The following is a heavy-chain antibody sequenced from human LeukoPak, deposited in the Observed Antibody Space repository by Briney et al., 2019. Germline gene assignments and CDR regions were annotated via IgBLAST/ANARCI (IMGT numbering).Heavy chain of an antibody. Sequence: GGSLRLSCAASGFTFSSNAMSWVRQAPGKGLEWVSAISGSGGSTYYADSVKGRFTISRDNSKNTLYLQMNSLRAEDTAVYYCAKLGYYDILTGGSDWFDPWGQGTLVTVSS. CDR3: AKLGYYDILTGGSDWFDP. D-gene: IGHD3-9*01. CDR1: GFTFSSNA. J-gene: IGHJ5*02. V-gene: IGHV3-23*01. CDR2: ISGSGGST.